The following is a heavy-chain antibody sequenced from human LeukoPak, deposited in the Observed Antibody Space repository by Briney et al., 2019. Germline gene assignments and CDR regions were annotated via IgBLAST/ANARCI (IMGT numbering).Heavy chain of an antibody. CDR1: GGTFSSYA. CDR3: ARGAEGSGWYIDFDY. CDR2: IIPIFGTA. Sequence: GASVKVSCKASGGTFSSYAISWVRQAPGQGLEWMGGIIPIFGTANYAQKFQGRVTITADESTSTAYMELSSLRSEDTAVYYCARGAEGSGWYIDFDYWGQGTLVTVSS. D-gene: IGHD6-19*01. V-gene: IGHV1-69*13. J-gene: IGHJ4*02.